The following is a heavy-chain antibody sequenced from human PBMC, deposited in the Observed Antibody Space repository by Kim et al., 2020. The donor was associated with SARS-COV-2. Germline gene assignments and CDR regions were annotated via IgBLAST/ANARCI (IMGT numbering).Heavy chain of an antibody. CDR3: ARDWGHDYGAWGGYGMDV. V-gene: IGHV4-59*01. D-gene: IGHD4-17*01. J-gene: IGHJ6*02. Sequence: KIRVTISVDTSKNQFSLKLSSVTAADTAVYYCARDWGHDYGAWGGYGMDVWGQGTTVTVSS.